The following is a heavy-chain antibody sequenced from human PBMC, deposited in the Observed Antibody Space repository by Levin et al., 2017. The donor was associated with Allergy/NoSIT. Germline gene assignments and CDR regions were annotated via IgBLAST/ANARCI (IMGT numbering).Heavy chain of an antibody. D-gene: IGHD2-2*01. J-gene: IGHJ4*02. Sequence: GGSLRLSCAASGFTFSNYWMHWVRQAPGKGLVWVSHINSDGSNTNYADSVKGRFTISRNNAKNTLYLQMNSLRDEDTAVYYCARGGCSSTSCLDNWGQGTLVTVSP. CDR1: GFTFSNYW. CDR3: ARGGCSSTSCLDN. CDR2: INSDGSNT. V-gene: IGHV3-74*01.